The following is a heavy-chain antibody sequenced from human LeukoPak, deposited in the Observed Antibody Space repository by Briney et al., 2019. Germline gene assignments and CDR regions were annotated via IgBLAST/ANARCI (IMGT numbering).Heavy chain of an antibody. V-gene: IGHV4-61*08. D-gene: IGHD5-24*01. CDR1: GGSISSGDYY. CDR3: AREGDGYNFDY. J-gene: IGHJ4*02. Sequence: SQTLSLTCTVSGGSISSGDYYWSWIRQPPGKGLEWIGYIYYSGSTNYNPSLKSRVTISVDTSKNQFSLKLSSVTAADTAVYYCAREGDGYNFDYWGQGTLVTVSS. CDR2: IYYSGST.